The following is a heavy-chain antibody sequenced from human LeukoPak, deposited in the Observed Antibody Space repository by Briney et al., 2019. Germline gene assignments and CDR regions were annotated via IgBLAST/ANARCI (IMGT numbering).Heavy chain of an antibody. CDR1: GYRFTTHW. D-gene: IGHD1/OR15-1a*01. V-gene: IGHV5-51*01. CDR2: IFPGDSET. Sequence: GASLQISCQGSGYRFTTHWIGWVRQMPGKGLAWMGIIFPGDSETLYSASFQGQVTISADKSINTAYLQWSSLKASDTAMYYCATSESQTKFDYWGQGTLVTVSS. J-gene: IGHJ4*02. CDR3: ATSESQTKFDY.